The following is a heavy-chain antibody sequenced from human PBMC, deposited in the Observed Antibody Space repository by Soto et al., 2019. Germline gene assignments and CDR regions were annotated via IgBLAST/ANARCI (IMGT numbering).Heavy chain of an antibody. J-gene: IGHJ4*02. Sequence: ETLSLTCTVSGGSISSYYWSWIRQPPGKGLEWIGYIYYSGSTNYNPSLKSRVTISVDTSKNQFSLKLSSVTAADTAVYYCARDPGGYNFDYWGQGTLVTVSS. CDR1: GGSISSYY. CDR3: ARDPGGYNFDY. D-gene: IGHD5-12*01. V-gene: IGHV4-59*01. CDR2: IYYSGST.